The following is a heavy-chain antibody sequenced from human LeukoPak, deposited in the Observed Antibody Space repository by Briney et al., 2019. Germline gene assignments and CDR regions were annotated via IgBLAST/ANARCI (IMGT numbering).Heavy chain of an antibody. CDR3: AHRRPGSGYYYDFDS. Sequence: SGPTLVNPTQTLALTCTFSEFSLDTSGEGVGWIRQPPGKALEWLALIYWDDDKRYSPSLKSRLTITKDTSKNQVVLTMTNMDPVDTATYYCAHRRPGSGYYYDFDSWGQGTLVTVSS. CDR2: IYWDDDK. V-gene: IGHV2-5*02. D-gene: IGHD3-22*01. J-gene: IGHJ4*02. CDR1: EFSLDTSGEG.